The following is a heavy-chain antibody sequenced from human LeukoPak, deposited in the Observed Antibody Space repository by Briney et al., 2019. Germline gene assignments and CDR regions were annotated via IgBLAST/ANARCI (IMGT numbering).Heavy chain of an antibody. V-gene: IGHV3-66*02. Sequence: GGXXRLSCAASGFTFSSNYMSWVRQAPGKGLEGVSVIYSGGSTYYSDSVKGRFTISRDNSKNTLYLQMNSLRAEDTAVFYCARGGWPFDYWGQGTLVTVSS. CDR1: GFTFSSNY. D-gene: IGHD6-19*01. CDR3: ARGGWPFDY. CDR2: IYSGGST. J-gene: IGHJ4*02.